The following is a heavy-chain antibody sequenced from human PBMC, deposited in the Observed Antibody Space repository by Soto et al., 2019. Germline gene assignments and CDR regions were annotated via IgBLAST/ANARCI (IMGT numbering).Heavy chain of an antibody. CDR3: ARDFGVQELDY. D-gene: IGHD3-3*01. CDR1: GFTFSSVW. J-gene: IGHJ4*02. CDR2: INQDGSEK. V-gene: IGHV3-7*01. Sequence: GGSLRLSCAASGFTFSSVWITWVRQAPGKGLEWVANINQDGSEKHYVDSVKGRFTLSRDNAENSVYLQMNSLRADDTAVYYCARDFGVQELDYWGQGPLVTVSS.